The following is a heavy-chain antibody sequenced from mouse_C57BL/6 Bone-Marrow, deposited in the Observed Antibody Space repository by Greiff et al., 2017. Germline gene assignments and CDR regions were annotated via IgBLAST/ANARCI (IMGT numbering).Heavy chain of an antibody. CDR2: INPSSGYT. J-gene: IGHJ3*01. D-gene: IGHD2-3*01. V-gene: IGHV1-4*01. CDR3: ARSDGYYLAWFAY. CDR1: GYTFTSYT. Sequence: VKLQESGAELARPGASVKMSCKASGYTFTSYTMHWVKQRPGQGLEWIGYINPSSGYTKYNQKFKDKATLTADKSSSTAYMQLSSLTSEDSAVYYCARSDGYYLAWFAYWGQGTLVTVSA.